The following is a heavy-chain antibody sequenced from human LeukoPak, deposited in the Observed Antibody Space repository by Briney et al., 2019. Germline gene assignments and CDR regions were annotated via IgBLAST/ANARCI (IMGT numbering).Heavy chain of an antibody. CDR1: GFTFSSYA. CDR3: AKEIVGATRGINFDY. D-gene: IGHD1-26*01. J-gene: IGHJ4*02. V-gene: IGHV3-23*01. CDR2: ISGSGGST. Sequence: PGGSLRLSCAASGFTFSSYAMSWVRQAPGKGLEWVSAISGSGGSTYYADSVKGRFTISRDNSKNTLYLQMNSLRAEDTAVYYCAKEIVGATRGINFDYWGQGTLVTVCS.